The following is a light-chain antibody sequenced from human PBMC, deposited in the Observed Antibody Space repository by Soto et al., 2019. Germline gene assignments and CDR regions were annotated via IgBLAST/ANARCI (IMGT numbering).Light chain of an antibody. Sequence: QSALTQPASVSGSPGQSITISSTGTSSDIGYYNYVSWYQQHPGKAPKLMIYAVSNRPSGVSSRFSGSKSGNTASLTISGLQAEDGADYYCISYTTSSTSMIFGGGTKVTVL. J-gene: IGLJ2*01. V-gene: IGLV2-14*01. CDR2: AVS. CDR3: ISYTTSSTSMI. CDR1: SSDIGYYNY.